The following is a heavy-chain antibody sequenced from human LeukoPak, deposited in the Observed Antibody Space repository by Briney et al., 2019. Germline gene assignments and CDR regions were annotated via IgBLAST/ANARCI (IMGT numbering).Heavy chain of an antibody. CDR1: GGPISTHY. D-gene: IGHD3-10*01. J-gene: IGHJ6*03. V-gene: IGHV4-59*11. CDR3: ARGATFRGTYYMDV. Sequence: SETLSLTCIVSGGPISTHYWSWSRQPPGKGLEWTGYNDYSGSTNYNPSLKSRVTISVDTSKNHFSLKLNSVTAADTAVYYCARGATFRGTYYMDVWGKGTTVTVSS. CDR2: NDYSGST.